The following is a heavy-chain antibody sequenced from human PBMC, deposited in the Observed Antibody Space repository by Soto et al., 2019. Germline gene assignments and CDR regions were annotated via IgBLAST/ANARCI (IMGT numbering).Heavy chain of an antibody. V-gene: IGHV1-69*15. J-gene: IGHJ4*02. CDR3: ATDPGDY. CDR2: IIPIFGPG. CDR1: GDTFSSYP. Sequence: QVQLVQSGAEVKKPGSSVRVSCKASGDTFSSYPFSWVRQAPGQGLEWMGTIIPIFGPGKYAQKFQGRLTITADGSSTTVYMDLSSLRSDDTAIYYCATDPGDYWGQGTPVTVSS.